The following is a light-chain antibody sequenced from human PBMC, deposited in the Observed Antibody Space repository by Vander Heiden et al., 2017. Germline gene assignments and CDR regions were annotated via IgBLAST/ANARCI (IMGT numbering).Light chain of an antibody. J-gene: IGLJ2*01. V-gene: IGLV6-57*01. CDR1: SGSIASND. Sequence: NFMLTQPHSVSESPGKTVTLSCTRSSGSIASNDVQWYQQRPGRSPTTVIYEDNQRPSGVPDRFSGSIDSSSNSASLTISGLKTEDEADYYCQSYDSSNHVVFGGGTKLTVL. CDR2: EDN. CDR3: QSYDSSNHVV.